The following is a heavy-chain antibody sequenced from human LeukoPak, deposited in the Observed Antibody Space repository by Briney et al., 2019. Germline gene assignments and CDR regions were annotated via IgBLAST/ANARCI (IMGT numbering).Heavy chain of an antibody. CDR2: IKSKTDGGTI. CDR3: TTDLSELDDSGYYAKYFHH. D-gene: IGHD3-22*01. CDR1: GFTFSKVW. V-gene: IGHV3-15*01. J-gene: IGHJ1*01. Sequence: PGGSLRLSCAASGFTFSKVWMSWVRQAPGKGLEWVGRIKSKTDGGTIDYAGPVKGRFTISRDDSKDTLFLQMNSLKTEDTAVYYCTTDLSELDDSGYYAKYFHHWGQGTLVSVSS.